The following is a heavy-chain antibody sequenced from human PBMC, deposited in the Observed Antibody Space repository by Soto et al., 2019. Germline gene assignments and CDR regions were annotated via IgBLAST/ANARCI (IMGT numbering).Heavy chain of an antibody. D-gene: IGHD6-19*01. CDR3: ASFADSSGWYGVIDY. V-gene: IGHV5-10-1*01. Sequence: GESLKISCKGSGYSFTSYWISWVRQMPGKGLEWMGRIDPSDSYTNYSPSFQGHVTISADKSISTAYLQWSSLKASDTAMYYCASFADSSGWYGVIDYWGQGTLVTVSS. CDR2: IDPSDSYT. J-gene: IGHJ4*02. CDR1: GYSFTSYW.